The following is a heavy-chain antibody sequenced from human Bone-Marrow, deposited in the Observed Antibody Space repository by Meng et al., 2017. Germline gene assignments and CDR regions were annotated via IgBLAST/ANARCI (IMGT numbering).Heavy chain of an antibody. Sequence: QVERGHAGHEVKKPGASVKLSCKPSGYTFAAYWIHWLRQAPGQGLEWMGRIDPNNDHTQYAQNFQGRVTMTSDTSISTVYMELNGLRSDDTAVYYCARDEDISAAGKLFGDYWGQGTLVTVSS. CDR2: IDPNNDHT. CDR1: GYTFAAYW. J-gene: IGHJ4*02. CDR3: ARDEDISAAGKLFGDY. D-gene: IGHD6-13*01. V-gene: IGHV1-2*06.